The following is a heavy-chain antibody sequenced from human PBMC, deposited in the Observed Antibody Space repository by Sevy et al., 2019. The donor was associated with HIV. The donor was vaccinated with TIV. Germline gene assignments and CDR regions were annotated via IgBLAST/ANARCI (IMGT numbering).Heavy chain of an antibody. CDR1: GFTFSSYA. CDR3: AKDSSITMIGGANDY. D-gene: IGHD3-22*01. CDR2: ISGSGGST. J-gene: IGHJ4*02. Sequence: GGSLRLSCAASGFTFSSYAMSWVRQAPGKGLEWVSAISGSGGSTYYADSVKGRFTISRDNSKNTLYLQMNSLRAEDTAVYYCAKDSSITMIGGANDYWGQGTLVTVSS. V-gene: IGHV3-23*01.